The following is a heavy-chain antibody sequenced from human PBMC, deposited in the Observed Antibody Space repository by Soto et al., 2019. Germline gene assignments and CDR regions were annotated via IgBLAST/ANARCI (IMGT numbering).Heavy chain of an antibody. CDR2: IYNSGIT. CDR3: ARGVTVFGLVSRFWFDP. Sequence: QVLLQESGPGLVKSSQTLSLTCTVSGGSISSGDYSWSWVRQSPGKGLEWIGHIYNSGITYYNPSLKSRVVISIDTSRNQFSLRLNSLTAADRAVYFWARGVTVFGLVSRFWFDPWGQGTVVTVSS. V-gene: IGHV4-30-4*01. CDR1: GGSISSGDYS. D-gene: IGHD3-3*01. J-gene: IGHJ5*02.